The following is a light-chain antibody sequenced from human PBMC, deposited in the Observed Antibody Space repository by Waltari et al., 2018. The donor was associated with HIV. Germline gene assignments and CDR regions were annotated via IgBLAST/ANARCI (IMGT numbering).Light chain of an antibody. CDR1: QDINNY. V-gene: IGKV1-16*01. J-gene: IGKJ4*01. CDR2: GAS. Sequence: DIQMTQSPSSVSASVGDRVTITCRASQDINNYLAWFQQKPGKAPKSLIYGASSLQSGVPSRFSGNTSGTDFTLTINSLQPEDFATYYCQQYKIYPLTFAGGTRVEIK. CDR3: QQYKIYPLT.